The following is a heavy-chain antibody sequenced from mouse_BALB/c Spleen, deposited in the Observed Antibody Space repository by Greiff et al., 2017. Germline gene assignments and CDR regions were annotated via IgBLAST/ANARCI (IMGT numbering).Heavy chain of an antibody. Sequence: EVKLVESGGGLVKPGGSLKLSCVASGFTFSSYTMSWVRQTPEKRLEWVATISSGGSYTYYPDSVKGRFTISRDNAKNTLYLQMSSLKSEDTAMYYCTRDSSSWFAYWGQGTLVTVSA. CDR2: ISSGGSYT. V-gene: IGHV5-6-4*01. J-gene: IGHJ3*01. CDR1: GFTFSSYT. D-gene: IGHD1-1*01. CDR3: TRDSSSWFAY.